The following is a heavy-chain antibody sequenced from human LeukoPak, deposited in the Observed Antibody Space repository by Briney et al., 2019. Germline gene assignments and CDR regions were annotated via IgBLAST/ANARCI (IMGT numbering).Heavy chain of an antibody. CDR3: ARDAIPMVRGVRGYYFDY. J-gene: IGHJ4*02. CDR2: INPNSGGT. Sequence: ASVKVSCKASGYTFTGYYMHWVRQAPGQGLEWMGWINPNSGGTNYAQKFQGRVTMTRDTSISTAYMELSRLRSDDTAVYYCARDAIPMVRGVRGYYFDYWGQGTLVTVSS. CDR1: GYTFTGYY. D-gene: IGHD3-10*01. V-gene: IGHV1-2*02.